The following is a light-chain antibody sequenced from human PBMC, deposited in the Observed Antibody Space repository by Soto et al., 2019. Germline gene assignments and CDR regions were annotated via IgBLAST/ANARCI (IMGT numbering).Light chain of an antibody. Sequence: EIVMTQSPATLSVSPGGGATLSCRASQNVRSNLAWYQQRPGQAPRLLIYGASTRATGIPTRFSGSGSGTEFTLTISSLRSEDFAVYYCQQYTNWRTFGQGTKVEIK. CDR1: QNVRSN. J-gene: IGKJ1*01. V-gene: IGKV3-15*01. CDR3: QQYTNWRT. CDR2: GAS.